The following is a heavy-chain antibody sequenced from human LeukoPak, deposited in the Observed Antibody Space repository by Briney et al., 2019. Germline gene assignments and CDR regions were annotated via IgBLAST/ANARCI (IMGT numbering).Heavy chain of an antibody. J-gene: IGHJ4*02. D-gene: IGHD1-26*01. CDR1: GFTFSSIA. CDR2: ISGSGGGT. CDR3: AKDLGRYRNNFFDY. V-gene: IGHV3-23*01. Sequence: GGSLRLSCAVSGFTFSSIAMSWVRQALDKGLEWVSTISGSGGGTYYADSVKGRFTISRDDSKNTLYLQMNSLRADDTAVYYCAKDLGRYRNNFFDYWGQGNLVTVSS.